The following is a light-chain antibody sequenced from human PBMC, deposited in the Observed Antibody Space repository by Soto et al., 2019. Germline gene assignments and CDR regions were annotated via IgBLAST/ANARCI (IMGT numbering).Light chain of an antibody. CDR1: QSISSW. CDR2: DAS. V-gene: IGKV1-5*01. Sequence: DLPMANSPSPLTSSVTTLVAITCRASQSISSWLAWYQQQPEKHPKLLIYDASSLESGVPSRFSVSVSGTEFTLTIGSLQTDYFATYYCKKYNSYWTFGQGTRV. J-gene: IGKJ1*01. CDR3: KKYNSYWT.